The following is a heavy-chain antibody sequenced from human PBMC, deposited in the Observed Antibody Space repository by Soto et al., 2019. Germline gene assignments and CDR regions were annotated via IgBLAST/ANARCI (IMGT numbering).Heavy chain of an antibody. CDR1: GFTFSSYG. Sequence: QVQLVESGGGVVQPGRSLRLSCAACGFTFSSYGMHWVRQAPGKGLEWVAVIWYDGSNKYYADSVKGRFTISRDNSKNTLYLQMNSLRAEDTAVYYCARDGSSRLNAFDIWGQGTMVTVSS. J-gene: IGHJ3*02. CDR2: IWYDGSNK. V-gene: IGHV3-33*01. CDR3: ARDGSSRLNAFDI. D-gene: IGHD1-26*01.